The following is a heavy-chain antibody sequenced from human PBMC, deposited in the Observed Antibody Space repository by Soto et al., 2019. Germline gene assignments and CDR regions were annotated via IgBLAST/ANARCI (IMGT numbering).Heavy chain of an antibody. CDR3: ASPPNPEDYDLWSGSFYYYYGMDF. CDR2: ISYDGSNK. V-gene: IGHV3-30-3*01. Sequence: PGGSLRLSCAASGFTFSSYAMHWVRQAPGKGLEWVAVISYDGSNKYYADSVKGRFTISRDNSKNTLYLQMNSLRAEDTAVYYCASPPNPEDYDLWSGSFYYYYGMDFWGQGTTVTVSS. J-gene: IGHJ6*02. D-gene: IGHD3-3*01. CDR1: GFTFSSYA.